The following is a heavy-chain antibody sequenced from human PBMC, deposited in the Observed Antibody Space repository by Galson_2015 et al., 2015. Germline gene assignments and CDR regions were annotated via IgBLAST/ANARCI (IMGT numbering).Heavy chain of an antibody. D-gene: IGHD3-16*01. CDR1: GYTFTTNA. Sequence: STQVSCKASGYTFTTNAMNWVRQAPAQGHERMGWVNTNTGNPSNAQGFIGRDVFSSDTSVSKAYLRIISLKAEDTGVYYCARSVFVGVIDYWGQGTLVTVSS. CDR2: VNTNTGNP. V-gene: IGHV7-4-1*02. CDR3: ARSVFVGVIDY. J-gene: IGHJ4*02.